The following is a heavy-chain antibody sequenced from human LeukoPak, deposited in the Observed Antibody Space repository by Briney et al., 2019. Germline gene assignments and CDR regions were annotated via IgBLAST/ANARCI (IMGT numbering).Heavy chain of an antibody. Sequence: GGSLSLSCAASGFTFSSYSMNWVRQPPGKGLEWVSSISSSRSYIYYADSVKDRFTLSRHHAKNSLYLQMNSRRAEDTAVSYCARLESRRGDYDYVWGSYRPRGYFDYWGQGTLVAVSS. CDR1: GFTFSSYS. CDR3: ARLESRRGDYDYVWGSYRPRGYFDY. J-gene: IGHJ4*02. CDR2: ISSSRSYI. D-gene: IGHD3-16*02. V-gene: IGHV3-21*01.